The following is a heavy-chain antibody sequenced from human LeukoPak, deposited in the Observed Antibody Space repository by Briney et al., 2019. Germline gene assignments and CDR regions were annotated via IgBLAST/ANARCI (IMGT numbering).Heavy chain of an antibody. CDR3: ARAVLAYSSGWYDKEFDY. CDR2: INSNDGST. D-gene: IGHD6-19*01. J-gene: IGHJ4*02. Sequence: GASVKVSCKASGYTFINYWIQWVRQAPGQGLEWVSLINSNDGSTTYTQKFQGRVTMTRDTSTNTAYMDLSSLTSEDTAVYYCARAVLAYSSGWYDKEFDYWGQGTLVTVSS. CDR1: GYTFINYW. V-gene: IGHV1-46*01.